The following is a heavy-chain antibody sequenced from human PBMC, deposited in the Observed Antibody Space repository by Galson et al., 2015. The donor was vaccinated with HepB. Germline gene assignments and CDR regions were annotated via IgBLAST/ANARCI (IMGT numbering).Heavy chain of an antibody. CDR3: ARDFSPGGSLRF. D-gene: IGHD1-26*01. V-gene: IGHV3-23*01. CDR2: IRGSGSGT. CDR1: GFTFWVYT. J-gene: IGHJ4*02. Sequence: SLRLSCAASGFTFWVYTMNWVCQAPGKGLEWVSAIRGSGSGTYYADSVKGRFTISRDNPKNTLYLQMNSLRVEDTAVYYCARDFSPGGSLRFWGQGTLVTVSS.